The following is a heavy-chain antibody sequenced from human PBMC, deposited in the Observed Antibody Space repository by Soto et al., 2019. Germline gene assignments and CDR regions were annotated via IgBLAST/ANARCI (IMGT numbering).Heavy chain of an antibody. CDR1: GHLFNNHW. V-gene: IGHV5-51*01. D-gene: IGHD3-10*01. CDR3: ARGYFDSGHGYDL. J-gene: IGHJ5*02. CDR2: IFTRDSET. Sequence: GESLKISCKGPGHLFNNHWIGWVRQTPGKGLEWMGLIFTRDSETKTSPSFQGHVSFSVDNSINTVYLQWTSLMTTGTGIYFCARGYFDSGHGYDLWGQGTLVTVSS.